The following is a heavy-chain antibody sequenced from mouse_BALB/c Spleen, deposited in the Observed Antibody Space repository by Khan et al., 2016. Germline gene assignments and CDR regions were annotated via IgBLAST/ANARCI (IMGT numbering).Heavy chain of an antibody. Sequence: QIQLVQSGPELKKPGETVKISCKASGYSFTNYGMNWVKQAPGKGLKWMGWIDTNTGEPTYAEDFKGRFAFSLETSAITAYLQINNLKNDDTATYFRARWGYDYAWFAYWGQGTLVTVSA. V-gene: IGHV9-3*02. D-gene: IGHD2-4*01. J-gene: IGHJ3*01. CDR1: GYSFTNYG. CDR2: IDTNTGEP. CDR3: ARWGYDYAWFAY.